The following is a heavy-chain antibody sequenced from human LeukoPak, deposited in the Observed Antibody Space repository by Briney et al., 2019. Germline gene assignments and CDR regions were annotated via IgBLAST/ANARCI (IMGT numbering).Heavy chain of an antibody. J-gene: IGHJ1*01. CDR3: ARAGSSGYYLQYLQH. V-gene: IGHV1-2*02. CDR2: INPDSGGT. D-gene: IGHD3-22*01. Sequence: ASVKVSCKASGGTFSSYAISWVRQAPGQGLEWLGWINPDSGGTNYAQKFQGRVTMTRDTSISTAYMELSRLRSDDTAVYYCARAGSSGYYLQYLQHWGQGTLVTVSS. CDR1: GGTFSSYA.